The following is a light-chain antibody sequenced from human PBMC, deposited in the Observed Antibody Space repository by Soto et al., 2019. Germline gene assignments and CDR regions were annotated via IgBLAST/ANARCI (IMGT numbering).Light chain of an antibody. Sequence: DLQMTQSPSSVSASVGDRVTITCRASQAISTWLAWYQQNPGKAPKLLIYSASNLQSGVPSRFSGSGSGTDFTLTISRLQPEDFATYYCQQANSFPRTFGQGTKVEIK. V-gene: IGKV1D-12*01. J-gene: IGKJ1*01. CDR3: QQANSFPRT. CDR2: SAS. CDR1: QAISTW.